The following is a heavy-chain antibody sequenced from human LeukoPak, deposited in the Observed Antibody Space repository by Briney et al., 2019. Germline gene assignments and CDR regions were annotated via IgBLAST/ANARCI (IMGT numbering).Heavy chain of an antibody. CDR2: IYSGGST. CDR1: GFTVSSNY. V-gene: IGHV3-66*01. Sequence: PGGSLRLSCAASGFTVSSNYMSWVRQAPAKGLAWVSVIYSGGSTYYADSVKGRFTISRDNSKNTLYLHMNSLRAEDTAVYYCARALDGGPTSWGQGTLVTVSS. J-gene: IGHJ4*02. D-gene: IGHD4-23*01. CDR3: ARALDGGPTS.